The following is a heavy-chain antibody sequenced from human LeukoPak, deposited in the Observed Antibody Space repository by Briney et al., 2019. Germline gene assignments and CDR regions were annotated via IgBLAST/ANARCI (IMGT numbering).Heavy chain of an antibody. CDR1: GGTFSSYA. J-gene: IGHJ4*02. CDR2: IIPIFGTA. Sequence: SVKVSCKASGGTFSSYAISWVRQAPGQGLEWMGGIIPIFGTANYAQKFQGRVTITADESTSTAYMELSSLRSEDTAVYYCASAGSSGLSRMDYWGQGTLVTVSS. CDR3: ASAGSSGLSRMDY. V-gene: IGHV1-69*13. D-gene: IGHD6-19*01.